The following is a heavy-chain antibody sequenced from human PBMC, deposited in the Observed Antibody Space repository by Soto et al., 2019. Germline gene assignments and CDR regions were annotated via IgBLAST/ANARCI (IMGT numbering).Heavy chain of an antibody. CDR1: GYTFTNND. D-gene: IGHD5-18*01. Sequence: ASVKVSCKGSGYTFTNNDVSWVRQATGQGLEWMGWMNPGSGDTGYAQKFQGRVTMTRDISIATAYMELNSLTSEDTAIYYCARMESFGSLNWFDPWGRGTLVTVSS. CDR3: ARMESFGSLNWFDP. CDR2: MNPGSGDT. J-gene: IGHJ5*02. V-gene: IGHV1-8*01.